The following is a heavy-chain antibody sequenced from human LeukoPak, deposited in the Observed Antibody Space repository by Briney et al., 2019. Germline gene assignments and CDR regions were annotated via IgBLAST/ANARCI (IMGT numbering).Heavy chain of an antibody. CDR2: INPNSGGT. J-gene: IGHJ4*02. CDR1: GYTFTVYY. CDR3: AGGAMVRGVIRSLRY. V-gene: IGHV1-2*02. Sequence: ASVKVSCKASGYTFTVYYMHWVRHAPGQGLELMGWINPNSGGTNYAQKFQGRVTMTRDTSISTAYMELSRLRSDDPAVYYCAGGAMVRGVIRSLRYWGQGTLVTVSS. D-gene: IGHD3-10*01.